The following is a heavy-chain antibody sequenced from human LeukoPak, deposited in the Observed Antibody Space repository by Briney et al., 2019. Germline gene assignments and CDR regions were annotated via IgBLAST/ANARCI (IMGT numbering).Heavy chain of an antibody. CDR1: GYTFTSYY. D-gene: IGHD6-19*01. CDR3: ARGCSGWYGYYYYMDV. Sequence: ASVKVSCKASGYTFTSYYMHWVRQAPGQGLEWMGIINPSGGSTSYAQKFQGRVTMTRDTSTSPVYMELSSLRSEDTAVYYCARGCSGWYGYYYYMDVWGKGTTVTISS. CDR2: INPSGGST. J-gene: IGHJ6*03. V-gene: IGHV1-46*01.